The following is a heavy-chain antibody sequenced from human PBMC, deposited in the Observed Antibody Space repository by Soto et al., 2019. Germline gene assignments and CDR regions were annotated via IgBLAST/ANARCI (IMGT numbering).Heavy chain of an antibody. CDR3: ARQVRSPSYFDY. J-gene: IGHJ4*02. CDR2: IYYTGIT. CDR1: GASVSSGLYY. Sequence: QVQLQESGPGLVRPSETLSLTCPVFGASVSSGLYYWSWIRQPPGKGLEYIGYIYYTGITNYNPSLNSRVIISIDTSKNQFSLNLNSVTAADTAMYYCARQVRSPSYFDYWGQGTLVTVSS. V-gene: IGHV4-61*01.